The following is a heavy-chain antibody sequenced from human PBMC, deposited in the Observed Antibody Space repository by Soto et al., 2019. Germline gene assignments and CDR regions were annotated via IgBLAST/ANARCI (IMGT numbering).Heavy chain of an antibody. CDR1: GFTFSSYA. CDR3: AKDPGDSSGWYDY. D-gene: IGHD6-19*01. J-gene: IGHJ4*02. CDR2: ISGSGGST. Sequence: HPGGSLRLSCAASGFTFSSYAMSWVRQAPGKGLEWVSAISGSGGSTYYADSVKGRFTISRDNSKNTLYLQMNSLRAEDTAVYYCAKDPGDSSGWYDYWGQGTLVTVSS. V-gene: IGHV3-23*01.